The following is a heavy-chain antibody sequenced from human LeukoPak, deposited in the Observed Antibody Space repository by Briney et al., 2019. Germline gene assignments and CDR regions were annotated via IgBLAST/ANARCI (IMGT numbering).Heavy chain of an antibody. CDR3: AGYYYYDSSGYCLDY. V-gene: IGHV4-34*01. Sequence: SETLSLACDVYVGSFSGYYWSWIRQPPWKGLEWIGEIKHSGSTNNNPSLKSRVTISVDTSKNQFSLKLSSVTAADTAVYYCAGYYYYDSSGYCLDYWGQGTLVTVSS. J-gene: IGHJ4*02. D-gene: IGHD3-22*01. CDR1: VGSFSGYY. CDR2: IKHSGST.